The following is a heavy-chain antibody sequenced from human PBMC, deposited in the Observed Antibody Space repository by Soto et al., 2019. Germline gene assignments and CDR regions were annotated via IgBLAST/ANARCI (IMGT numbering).Heavy chain of an antibody. Sequence: AETLCITCAFYVGFFSGYYWSWIRQPPGKGLEWIGEINHSGSTNYNPSLKSRVTISVDTSKNQFSLKLSSVTAADTAVYYCARPHRGYWGQGTLVTVSS. V-gene: IGHV4-34*01. CDR2: INHSGST. CDR1: VGFFSGYY. J-gene: IGHJ4*02. D-gene: IGHD3-10*01. CDR3: ARPHRGY.